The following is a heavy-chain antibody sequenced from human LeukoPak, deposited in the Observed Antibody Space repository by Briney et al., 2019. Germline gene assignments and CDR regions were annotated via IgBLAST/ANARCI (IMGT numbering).Heavy chain of an antibody. CDR1: GFTFSSYW. J-gene: IGHJ6*02. CDR3: ARVGYSSGWYDYGMDV. D-gene: IGHD6-19*01. Sequence: GGSLRLSCAASGFTFSSYWVHWVRQAPGKGLEWVSAISGSGGVIYYADSVKGRFTISRDNSRNTLYLQMNSLRAEDTAVYYCARVGYSSGWYDYGMDVWGQGTTVTVSS. V-gene: IGHV3-23*01. CDR2: ISGSGGVI.